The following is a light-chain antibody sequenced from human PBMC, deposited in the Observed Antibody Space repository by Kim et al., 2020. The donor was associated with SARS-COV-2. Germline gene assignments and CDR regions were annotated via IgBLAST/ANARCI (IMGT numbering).Light chain of an antibody. CDR1: SSDVGGYNY. J-gene: IGLJ2*01. CDR3: SSYTSSSTVV. CDR2: DVS. Sequence: QSALTQPASVSGSPGQSITISCTGTSSDVGGYNYVYWYQQHPGKAPKLMIYDVSNRPSGVSNRFSGSKSGNTASLTIPGLQAEDEADYYCSSYTSSSTVVFGGGTQLTVL. V-gene: IGLV2-14*03.